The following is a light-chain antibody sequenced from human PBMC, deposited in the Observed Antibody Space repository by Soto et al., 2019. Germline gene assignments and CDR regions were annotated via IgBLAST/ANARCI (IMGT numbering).Light chain of an antibody. CDR2: ENN. J-gene: IGLJ3*02. CDR1: SSNIGKNH. CDR3: GTWDSSLRAGGV. V-gene: IGLV1-51*02. Sequence: QSVLTQPPSVSAAPGQKVTISCSGSSSNIGKNHVSWYQQLPGMVPKLLIHENNKRPSGIPDRFSGSKSGSSATLDITGLQTGDEADYYCGTWDSSLRAGGVFGGGTRLTVL.